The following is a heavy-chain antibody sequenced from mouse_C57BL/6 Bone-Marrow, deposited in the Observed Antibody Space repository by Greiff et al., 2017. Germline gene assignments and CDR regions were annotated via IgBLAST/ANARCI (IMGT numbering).Heavy chain of an antibody. D-gene: IGHD2-2*01. Sequence: QVHVKQSGAELVKPGASVKLSCKASGYTFTSYWMQWVKQRPGQGLEWIGEIDPSDSYTNYNQKFKGKATLTVDTSSSTAYMQLSSLTSEDSAVYYCLYYGYDDGDYWGQGTTLTVSS. CDR3: LYYGYDDGDY. J-gene: IGHJ2*01. CDR2: IDPSDSYT. V-gene: IGHV1-50*01. CDR1: GYTFTSYW.